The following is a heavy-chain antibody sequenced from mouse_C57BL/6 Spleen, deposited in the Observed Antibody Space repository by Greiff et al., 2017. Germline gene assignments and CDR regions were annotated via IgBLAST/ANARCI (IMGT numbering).Heavy chain of an antibody. CDR1: GYAFTNYL. CDR3: ARSNTAVVATHYYFDY. V-gene: IGHV1-54*01. J-gene: IGHJ2*01. CDR2: INPGSGGT. D-gene: IGHD1-1*01. Sequence: QVQLQQSGAELVRPGTSVKVSCKASGYAFTNYLIEWVKQRPGQGLEWIGVINPGSGGTNYNEKFKGKATLTADKSSSTAYMQLSSLTSEDSAVYFCARSNTAVVATHYYFDYWGQGTTLTVSS.